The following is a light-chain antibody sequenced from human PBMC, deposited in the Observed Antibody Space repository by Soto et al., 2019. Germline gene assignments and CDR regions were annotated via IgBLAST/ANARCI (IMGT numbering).Light chain of an antibody. CDR3: QQYNSYSPWT. Sequence: DIPMTQSPSSLSASVGDRVTMTFRSSQSISSWLAWYQQKPGKAPKLLIYDASSLESGVPSRFSGSGSGTEFTLTISSLQPDDFATYYCQQYNSYSPWTFGQGTKVDIK. V-gene: IGKV1-5*01. CDR2: DAS. CDR1: QSISSW. J-gene: IGKJ1*01.